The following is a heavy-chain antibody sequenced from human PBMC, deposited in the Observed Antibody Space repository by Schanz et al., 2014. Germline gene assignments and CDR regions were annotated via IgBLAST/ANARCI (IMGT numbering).Heavy chain of an antibody. D-gene: IGHD2-15*01. CDR2: ISASGGTT. J-gene: IGHJ5*01. CDR1: GFTFSSYA. CDR3: AKTPREYCNYDNCPNWFDS. V-gene: IGHV3-23*04. Sequence: EVQLVESGGGLVQPGGSLRLSCVASGFTFSSYAMSWVRQAPGKGLEWVSAISASGGTTYYADFVKGRFTISRDNSKNTLYLQMNSLRAEDTAVYYCAKTPREYCNYDNCPNWFDSWGQGTLVTASS.